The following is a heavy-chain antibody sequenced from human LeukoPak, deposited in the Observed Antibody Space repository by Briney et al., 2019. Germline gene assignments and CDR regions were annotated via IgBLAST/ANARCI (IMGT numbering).Heavy chain of an antibody. V-gene: IGHV1-8*03. CDR3: ARGSNDYVWGSYPDAFDI. CDR1: GYTFTSYD. J-gene: IGHJ3*02. D-gene: IGHD3-16*01. CDR2: MNPNSGNT. Sequence: ASVKVSCKASGYTFTSYDINWVRQATGQGLEWMGWMNPNSGNTGYAQKFQGRVTITRNTSISTAYMELSSLRSEDTAVYYCARGSNDYVWGSYPDAFDIWGQGTMVTVSS.